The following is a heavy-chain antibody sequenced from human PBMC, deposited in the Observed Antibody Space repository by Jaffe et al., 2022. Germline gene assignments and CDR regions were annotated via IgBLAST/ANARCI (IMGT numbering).Heavy chain of an antibody. Sequence: QVQLQESGPGLVKPSQTLSLTCTVSGGSISSGSYYWSWIRQPAGKGLEWIGRIYTSGSTNYNPSLKSRVTISVDTSKNQFSLKLSSVTAADTAVYYCARSATNSMTTVTTLPNWFDPWGQGTLVTVSS. J-gene: IGHJ5*02. V-gene: IGHV4-61*02. CDR1: GGSISSGSYY. D-gene: IGHD4-17*01. CDR2: IYTSGST. CDR3: ARSATNSMTTVTTLPNWFDP.